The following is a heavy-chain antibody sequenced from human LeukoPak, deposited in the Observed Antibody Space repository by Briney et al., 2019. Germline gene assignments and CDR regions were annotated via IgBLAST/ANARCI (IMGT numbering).Heavy chain of an antibody. D-gene: IGHD2-15*01. CDR3: ATQPCGGGSCYLGH. J-gene: IGHJ4*02. CDR1: GFTFSNYA. V-gene: IGHV3-30-3*01. CDR2: ISYDGSNK. Sequence: PGGSLRLSCVASGFTFSNYAMHWVRQAPGKGPEWVAVISYDGSNKFYAVSLKGRFSISRDNSMNTLYLQMNTLRAEDTAVYYCATQPCGGGSCYLGHWGQGTVVTLSS.